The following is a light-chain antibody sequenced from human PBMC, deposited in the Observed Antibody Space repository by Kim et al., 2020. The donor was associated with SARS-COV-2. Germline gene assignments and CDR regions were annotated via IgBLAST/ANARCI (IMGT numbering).Light chain of an antibody. Sequence: EIVLTKSPGTLSLSPGERATLSCRASQSVNSNYLAWYQQKPGQAPRLLIYAASNRATGIPDRFSGSGSGTDFTLTISRLEPEDFAVYSCQHYGNSLGLTFGGVTKVDIK. CDR1: QSVNSNY. J-gene: IGKJ4*01. CDR3: QHYGNSLGLT. CDR2: AAS. V-gene: IGKV3-20*01.